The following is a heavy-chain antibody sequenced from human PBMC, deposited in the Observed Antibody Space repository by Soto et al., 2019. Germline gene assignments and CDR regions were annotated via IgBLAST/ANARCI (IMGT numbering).Heavy chain of an antibody. D-gene: IGHD3-10*01. V-gene: IGHV3-74*01. CDR3: ARSRIAGSGSCDN. Sequence: EVLLVESGGGLVHTGGSLRLSRVASGFTFNNYWMHWVRQVPGTGLVWVSRIKTDGSSPNYADSVEGRFTISSDNAKNTLYLQMNSRRAEDTAVYYCARSRIAGSGSCDNWGKCTLVSDSS. J-gene: IGHJ4*01. CDR2: IKTDGSSP. CDR1: GFTFNNYW.